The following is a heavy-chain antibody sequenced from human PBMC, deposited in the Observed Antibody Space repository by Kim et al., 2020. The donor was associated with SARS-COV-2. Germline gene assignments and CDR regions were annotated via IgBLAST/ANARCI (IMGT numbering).Heavy chain of an antibody. V-gene: IGHV3-9*01. CDR1: GFTFGDYA. D-gene: IGHD5-12*01. Sequence: GGSLRLSCAASGFTFGDYAMHWVRQAPGKGLEWVAGISSNSGSIGYADSVKGRFTISRDNAKNSLYLQMNSLRAEDTAVYYCAKDPGYSGYEGCAYWGQGTQVTVSS. CDR2: ISSNSGSI. CDR3: AKDPGYSGYEGCAY. J-gene: IGHJ4*02.